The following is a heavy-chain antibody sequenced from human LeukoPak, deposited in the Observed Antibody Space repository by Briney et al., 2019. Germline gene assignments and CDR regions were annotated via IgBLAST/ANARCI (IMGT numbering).Heavy chain of an antibody. CDR3: ARQNSETYYVIGF. CDR1: GFIFSNYA. Sequence: GRSLRLSCAASGFIFSNYAVHWVRQAPGKGLEWVAVISYDGNNEYYADSEKGRFTISRDNPKNTLYLHMNSLRAVDTAVYYCARQNSETYYVIGFWGQGTRVTVSS. J-gene: IGHJ4*02. V-gene: IGHV3-30-3*01. D-gene: IGHD1-26*01. CDR2: ISYDGNNE.